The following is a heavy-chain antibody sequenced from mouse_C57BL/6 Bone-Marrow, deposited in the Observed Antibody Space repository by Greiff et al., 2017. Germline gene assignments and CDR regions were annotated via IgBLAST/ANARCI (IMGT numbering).Heavy chain of an antibody. Sequence: VQLQQSGAELVRPGASVKLSCTASGFNIKDDYMHWVKQRPEQGLEWIGWIDPENGDTEYASKFQGKATITADTSSNTAYLQLSSLTSEDTAVYYCAAAQTAQGTKFAYWGQGTLVTVSA. J-gene: IGHJ3*01. CDR3: AAAQTAQGTKFAY. V-gene: IGHV14-4*01. CDR2: IDPENGDT. CDR1: GFNIKDDY. D-gene: IGHD3-2*02.